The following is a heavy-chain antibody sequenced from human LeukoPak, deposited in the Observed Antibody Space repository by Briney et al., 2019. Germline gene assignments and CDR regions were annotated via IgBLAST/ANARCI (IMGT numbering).Heavy chain of an antibody. CDR3: AKAGIGVVGYFDY. V-gene: IGHV3-23*01. J-gene: IGHJ4*02. Sequence: GGSLRLSCVASGFTFSNYVMTWVRQAPGKGLEWVSAIRGSGGGTYYADSVKGRFTISRDNSKNTLYLQMNSLRDEDTALYYCAKAGIGVVGYFDYWGQGTLVTVSS. CDR1: GFTFSNYV. D-gene: IGHD6-19*01. CDR2: IRGSGGGT.